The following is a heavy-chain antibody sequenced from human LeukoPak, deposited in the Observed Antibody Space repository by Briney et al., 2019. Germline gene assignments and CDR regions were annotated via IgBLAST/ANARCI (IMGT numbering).Heavy chain of an antibody. V-gene: IGHV3-23*01. D-gene: IGHD5-12*01. CDR1: GFTFSSYA. CDR3: ARDGFDPIVATIYYFDY. CDR2: FSGSGANT. Sequence: PGGSLRPSCAASGFTFSSYAMSWVRQAPGKGLEWVSGFSGSGANTYYADSVKGRFTISRDNAKNSLYLQMNSLRAEDTAVYYCARDGFDPIVATIYYFDYWGQGTLVTVSS. J-gene: IGHJ4*02.